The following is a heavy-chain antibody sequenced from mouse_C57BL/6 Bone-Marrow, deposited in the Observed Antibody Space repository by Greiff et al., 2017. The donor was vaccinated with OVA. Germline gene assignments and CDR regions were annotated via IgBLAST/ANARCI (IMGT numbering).Heavy chain of an antibody. CDR2: IWWDDDK. D-gene: IGHD1-1*01. J-gene: IGHJ2*01. Sequence: QVTLKESGPGILQPSQTLSLTCSFSGFSLSTFGMGVGWIRQPSGKGLEWLAHIWWDDDKYYKPALKSRLTISKDTSTNQVFRKIANVDTADTATYYGARTRHYYGSGGYYFDYWGQGTTLTVSS. V-gene: IGHV8-8*01. CDR1: GFSLSTFGMG. CDR3: ARTRHYYGSGGYYFDY.